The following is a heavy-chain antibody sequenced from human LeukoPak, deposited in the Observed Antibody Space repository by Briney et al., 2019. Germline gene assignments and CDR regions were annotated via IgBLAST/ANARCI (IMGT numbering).Heavy chain of an antibody. V-gene: IGHV1-46*01. Sequence: ASVKVSCKASGYTFTSYYMHWVRQAPGQWLEWMGMINPSGGSTSYAQKFQGRVTMTRDTSTSTVYMELSSLRSEDTAVYYCAREAAVAGKVDYWGQGTLVTVSS. CDR1: GYTFTSYY. CDR3: AREAAVAGKVDY. CDR2: INPSGGST. D-gene: IGHD6-19*01. J-gene: IGHJ4*02.